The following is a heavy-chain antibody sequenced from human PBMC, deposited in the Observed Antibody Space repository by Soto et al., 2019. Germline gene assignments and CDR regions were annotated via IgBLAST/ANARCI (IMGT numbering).Heavy chain of an antibody. CDR3: ARGGVLGHYDSRGDY. V-gene: IGHV1-8*01. Sequence: QVQLVQSGAEVKKPGASVKVSCKASGYTFTSYDINWVRQATGQGLAWMGWMNPNSGNTGYAQKFEGRVTMTRNTSRSTAYMELSSLTSADTAVYYCARGGVLGHYDSRGDYWGQGTLVTVSS. CDR2: MNPNSGNT. D-gene: IGHD3-22*01. J-gene: IGHJ4*02. CDR1: GYTFTSYD.